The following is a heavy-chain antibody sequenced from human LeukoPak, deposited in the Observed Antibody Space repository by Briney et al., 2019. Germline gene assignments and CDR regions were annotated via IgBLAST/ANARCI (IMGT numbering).Heavy chain of an antibody. V-gene: IGHV3-23*01. Sequence: GSLRLSCAASGFTFSSYAMSWVRPAPGKGLGWVSAISGSGGSTYYADSVKGRFTISRDNSKNTLYLQMNSLRAEDTAVYYCAKDLPYCGGDCYSIDYWGQGTLVTVSS. CDR3: AKDLPYCGGDCYSIDY. J-gene: IGHJ4*02. CDR2: ISGSGGST. D-gene: IGHD2-21*02. CDR1: GFTFSSYA.